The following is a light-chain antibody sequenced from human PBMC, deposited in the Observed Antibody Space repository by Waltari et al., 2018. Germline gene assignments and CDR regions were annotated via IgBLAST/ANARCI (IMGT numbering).Light chain of an antibody. CDR3: CSYAGSSTFWV. V-gene: IGLV2-23*02. CDR1: SSDVGSYNL. J-gene: IGLJ3*02. CDR2: EVS. Sequence: QSALTQPASVSGSPGQSITISCTGTSSDVGSYNLVSWYQQHPGKAPILMIYEVSTRPSGVSNRFSGSKSGNTDSLTISGLQAEDEADYYCCSYAGSSTFWVFGGGTKLTVL.